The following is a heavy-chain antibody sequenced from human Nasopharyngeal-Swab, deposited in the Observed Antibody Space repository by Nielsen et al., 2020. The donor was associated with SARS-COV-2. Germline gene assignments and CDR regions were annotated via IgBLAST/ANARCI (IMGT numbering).Heavy chain of an antibody. Sequence: WIRQPPGKGLEWLSYISSDSSTIYYADSVKGRFTTSRDNPKNSLYLHMNSLRAEDTAVYYCTREFHIHYYYGMDVWGQGTTVTVSS. J-gene: IGHJ6*02. D-gene: IGHD2-21*01. CDR2: ISSDSSTI. CDR3: TREFHIHYYYGMDV. V-gene: IGHV3-48*01.